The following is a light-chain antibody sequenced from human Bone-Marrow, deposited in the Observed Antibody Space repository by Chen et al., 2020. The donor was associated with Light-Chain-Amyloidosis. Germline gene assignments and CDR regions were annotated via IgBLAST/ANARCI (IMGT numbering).Light chain of an antibody. V-gene: IGKV3-20*01. CDR3: QQYGPSPLT. Sequence: EIVLTQSPGTLSLSPGEGANLSCRASQTISSNYLTWYQQKFGQAPRLLIYGSSSRATGIPDRFTGSGSGTDFTLTINILEPEDFAMYYCQQYGPSPLTFGGGTKVEIK. CDR1: QTISSNY. CDR2: GSS. J-gene: IGKJ4*01.